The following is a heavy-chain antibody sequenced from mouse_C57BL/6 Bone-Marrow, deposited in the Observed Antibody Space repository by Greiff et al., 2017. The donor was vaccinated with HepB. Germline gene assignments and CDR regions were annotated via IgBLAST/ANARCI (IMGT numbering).Heavy chain of an antibody. CDR2: ISYDGSN. D-gene: IGHD2-1*01. CDR1: GYSITSGYY. Sequence: DSGPGLVKPSQSLSLTCSVTGYSITSGYYWNWIRQFPGNKLEWMGYISYDGSNNYNPSLKNRISITRDTSKNQFFLKLNSVTTEDTATYYCARDGNFLYYFDYWGQGTTLTVSS. J-gene: IGHJ2*01. CDR3: ARDGNFLYYFDY. V-gene: IGHV3-6*01.